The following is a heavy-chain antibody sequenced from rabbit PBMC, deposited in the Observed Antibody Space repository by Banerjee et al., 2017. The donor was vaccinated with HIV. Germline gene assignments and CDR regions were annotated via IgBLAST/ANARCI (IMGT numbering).Heavy chain of an antibody. Sequence: QEQLVESGGGLVKPGASLTLSCKASGFSFSNKYVMCWVRQAPGKGLEWIACINTSSGNTVYASWAKGRFTISKTSSTTVTLQMTSLTAADTATYFCARDLTGSSGSLDLWGPGTLVTVS. V-gene: IGHV1S45*01. CDR1: GFSFSNKYV. CDR3: ARDLTGSSGSLDL. CDR2: INTSSGNT. J-gene: IGHJ6*01. D-gene: IGHD1-1*01.